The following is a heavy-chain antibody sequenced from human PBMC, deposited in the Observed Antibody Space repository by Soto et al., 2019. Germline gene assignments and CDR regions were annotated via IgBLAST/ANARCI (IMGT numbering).Heavy chain of an antibody. Sequence: KPSETLSLTCTVSGGSISSSSYYWGWIRQPPGKGLEWIGSIYYSGSTYYNPSLKSRVTISVDTSKNQFSLKLSSVTAADTAVYYCASYGGWLQGAFDIWGQGTMVTVSS. CDR3: ASYGGWLQGAFDI. D-gene: IGHD5-12*01. CDR1: GGSISSSSYY. J-gene: IGHJ3*02. V-gene: IGHV4-39*01. CDR2: IYYSGST.